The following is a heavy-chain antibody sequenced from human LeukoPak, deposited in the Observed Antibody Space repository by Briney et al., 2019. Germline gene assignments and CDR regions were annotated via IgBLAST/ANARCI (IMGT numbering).Heavy chain of an antibody. CDR1: GFTFSSYA. J-gene: IGHJ4*02. D-gene: IGHD6-13*01. CDR3: ARVTEYSTAGMRY. CDR2: ISGDGSTT. V-gene: IGHV3-74*01. Sequence: GGSLRLSCAASGFTFSSYAMSWVRQAPGKGLVWVSRISGDGSTTTYADSVKGRFTISRDNAKSTLYLQMNSLRAEDTALYYCARVTEYSTAGMRYWGQGTLVTVSS.